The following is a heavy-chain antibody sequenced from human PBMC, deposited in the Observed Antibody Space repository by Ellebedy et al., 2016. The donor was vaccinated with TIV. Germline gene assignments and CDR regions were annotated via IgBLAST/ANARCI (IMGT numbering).Heavy chain of an antibody. CDR2: IRYEGTNK. CDR3: AKDRGDYGDY. J-gene: IGHJ4*02. Sequence: PGGSLRLSCAASGFTFSSFGMHWVRQAPGKGLEWVSFIRYEGTNKYYADSVKGRFTISRDNSKNTLYLEMNSLRAEDTAVYYCAKDRGDYGDYWGQGTLVTVSS. V-gene: IGHV3-30*02. CDR1: GFTFSSFG.